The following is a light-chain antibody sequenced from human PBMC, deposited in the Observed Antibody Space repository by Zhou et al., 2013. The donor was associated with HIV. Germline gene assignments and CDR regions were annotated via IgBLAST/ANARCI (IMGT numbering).Light chain of an antibody. CDR2: GAS. Sequence: EIVLTQSPATLSLSPGEGVTLSCRASQSVSNYLAWYQQKPGQAPKLLIYGASSRATGIPDRFSGSGSGTDFTLTISRLEPEDFAVYYCQQYGSSPTFGQGTKGGNQT. CDR3: QQYGSSPT. V-gene: IGKV3-20*01. J-gene: IGKJ1*01. CDR1: QSVSNY.